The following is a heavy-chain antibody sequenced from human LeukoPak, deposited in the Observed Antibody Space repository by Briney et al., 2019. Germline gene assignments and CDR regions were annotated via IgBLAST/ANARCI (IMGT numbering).Heavy chain of an antibody. J-gene: IGHJ5*02. CDR2: IKGKSDGGTT. CDR1: GFTFSSYW. CDR3: TTEGA. V-gene: IGHV3-15*01. Sequence: PGGSLRLSCAASGFTFSSYWMSWVRQAPGKGLEWVGRIKGKSDGGTTDYAAPVKGRFTISRDDSKNTLYLQMNSLKTEDTAVYYCTTEGAWGQGTLVTVSS.